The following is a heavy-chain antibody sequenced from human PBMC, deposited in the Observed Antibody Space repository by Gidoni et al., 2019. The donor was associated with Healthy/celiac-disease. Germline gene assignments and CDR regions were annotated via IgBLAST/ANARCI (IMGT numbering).Heavy chain of an antibody. V-gene: IGHV4-31*03. CDR2: IYYSGST. Sequence: QVQLQESGPGLVKPSQTLSLTCTVSGGSISSGGYYWSWILQHPGKGLEWIGYIYYSGSTYYNPSLKSRVTISVDTSKNQFSLKLSSVTAADTAVYYCARGQAPSGIRYFDWLPFFDYWGQGTLVTVSS. CDR1: GGSISSGGYY. J-gene: IGHJ4*02. CDR3: ARGQAPSGIRYFDWLPFFDY. D-gene: IGHD3-9*01.